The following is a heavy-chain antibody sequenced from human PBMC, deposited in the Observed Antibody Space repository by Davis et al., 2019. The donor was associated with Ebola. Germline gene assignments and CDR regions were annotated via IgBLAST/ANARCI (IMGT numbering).Heavy chain of an antibody. CDR2: ISYDGSNK. J-gene: IGHJ5*02. V-gene: IGHV3-30*03. Sequence: GESLKISCAASGFTFSSYGMHWVRQAPGKGLEWVAVISYDGSNKYYAGSVKGRFTISRDNAKNSLYLQMNSLRAEDTAVYYCARVKQWLVAAGWFDPWGQGTLVTVSS. CDR1: GFTFSSYG. CDR3: ARVKQWLVAAGWFDP. D-gene: IGHD6-19*01.